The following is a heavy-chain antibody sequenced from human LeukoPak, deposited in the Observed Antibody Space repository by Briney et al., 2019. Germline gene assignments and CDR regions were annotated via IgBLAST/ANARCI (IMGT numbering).Heavy chain of an antibody. CDR1: GCTFTSYD. CDR3: ARVYDSSGHYPIDY. J-gene: IGHJ4*02. D-gene: IGHD3-22*01. CDR2: MNPNSDNT. V-gene: IGHV1-8*01. Sequence: ASVKVSCKASGCTFTSYDINWVRQATGQGLEWMGWMNPNSDNTGYARKFQGRVTITRNTSISTAYMELSSLRSEDTAVYYCARVYDSSGHYPIDYWGQGTLVTVSS.